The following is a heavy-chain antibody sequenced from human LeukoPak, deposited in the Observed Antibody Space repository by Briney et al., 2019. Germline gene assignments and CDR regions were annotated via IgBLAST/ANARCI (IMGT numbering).Heavy chain of an antibody. D-gene: IGHD6-13*01. Sequence: GGSLRLSCAASGFTFSSYEMNWVRQAPGKGLEWVSYISSSGSTIYYADSVKGRFTISRDNAKNSLYLQVNSLRAEDTAVYYCARGSRCWGYYFDYWGQGTLVTVSS. CDR3: ARGSRCWGYYFDY. CDR2: ISSSGSTI. J-gene: IGHJ4*02. CDR1: GFTFSSYE. V-gene: IGHV3-48*03.